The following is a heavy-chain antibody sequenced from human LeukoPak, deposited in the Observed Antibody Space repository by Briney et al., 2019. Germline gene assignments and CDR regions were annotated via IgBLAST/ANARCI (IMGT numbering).Heavy chain of an antibody. CDR3: ARVVPNSGYDTRAYCGGDCYLYYYYYYMDV. CDR1: GYTFTSYG. V-gene: IGHV1-69*06. Sequence: GASVKVSCKASGYTFTSYGISWVRQAPGQGLEWMGGIIPIFGTANYAQKFQGRVTITADKSTSTAYMELSSLRSEDTAVYYCARVVPNSGYDTRAYCGGDCYLYYYYYYMDVWGKGTTVTVSS. D-gene: IGHD2-21*02. J-gene: IGHJ6*03. CDR2: IIPIFGTA.